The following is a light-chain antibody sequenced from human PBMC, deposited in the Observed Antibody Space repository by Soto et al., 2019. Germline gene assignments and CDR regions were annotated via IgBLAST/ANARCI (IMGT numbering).Light chain of an antibody. J-gene: IGKJ2*01. CDR1: QSLVHSDGNTY. CDR2: RVS. CDR3: MQSTQFPLYS. Sequence: ENVPTQPPLSSTVTLGQPASISCTSSQSLVHSDGNTYLNWLHPRPGQPPRLLIYRVSNRLFGVPDRFRGSGTGTDFTLNISRVEAGDVGLYSCMQSTQFPLYSFGQGTRLEI. V-gene: IGKV2-24*01.